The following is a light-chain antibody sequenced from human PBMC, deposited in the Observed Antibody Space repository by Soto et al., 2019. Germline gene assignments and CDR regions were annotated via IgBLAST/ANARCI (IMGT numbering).Light chain of an antibody. CDR3: QQYGSSPKT. CDR1: QSVSSSY. V-gene: IGKV3-20*01. CDR2: GAS. J-gene: IGKJ1*01. Sequence: EIVLTQSPGTLSLPPGERATLSCRASQSVSSSYLAWYQQTPGQAPRLLIYGASSRATGIPDRFSGSASETDFTLTISRLEPEDFAVYYCQQYGSSPKTFGQGTKVEMK.